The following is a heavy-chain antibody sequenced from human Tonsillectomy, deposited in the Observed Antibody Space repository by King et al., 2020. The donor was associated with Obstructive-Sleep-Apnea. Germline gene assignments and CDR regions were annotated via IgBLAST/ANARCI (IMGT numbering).Heavy chain of an antibody. CDR3: ARYMLVASAVAGRHFDY. D-gene: IGHD6-19*01. CDR1: GFTFSSYW. J-gene: IGHJ4*02. Sequence: VQLVESGGGLVQPGGSLRLSCAASGFTFSSYWMSWVRQAPGKGLEWVANIKQDGSEKYYVDSVKGRFTISRDNAKNSLYLQMNSLRAEDTAVYYCARYMLVASAVAGRHFDYWGQGTLVTVSS. CDR2: IKQDGSEK. V-gene: IGHV3-7*01.